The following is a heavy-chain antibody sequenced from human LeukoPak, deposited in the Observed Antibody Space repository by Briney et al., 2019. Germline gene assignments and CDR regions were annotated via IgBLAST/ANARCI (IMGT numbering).Heavy chain of an antibody. J-gene: IGHJ4*02. CDR2: ISSSSSYI. Sequence: GGSLRLSCAASGFTFSSYSMNRVRQAPGKGLEWVSSISSSSSYIYYADSVKGRFTISRDNAKNSLYLQMNSLRAEDTAVYYCARDGDPWGGNSKPGYWGQGTLVTVSS. CDR3: ARDGDPWGGNSKPGY. D-gene: IGHD4-23*01. CDR1: GFTFSSYS. V-gene: IGHV3-21*01.